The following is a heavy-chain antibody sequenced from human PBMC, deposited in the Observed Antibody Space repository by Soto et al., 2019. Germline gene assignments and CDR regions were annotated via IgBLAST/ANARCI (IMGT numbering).Heavy chain of an antibody. J-gene: IGHJ4*02. CDR1: GFTFSSYG. CDR2: ISYDGSNK. D-gene: IGHD2-15*01. V-gene: IGHV3-30*18. CDR3: AKEEDIVVVVAATAIGY. Sequence: GGSLRLSCAASGFTFSSYGMHWVRQAPGKGLEWVAVISYDGSNKYYADSVKGRFTISRDNSKNTLYPQMNSLRAEDTAVYYCAKEEDIVVVVAATAIGYWGQGTLVTVSS.